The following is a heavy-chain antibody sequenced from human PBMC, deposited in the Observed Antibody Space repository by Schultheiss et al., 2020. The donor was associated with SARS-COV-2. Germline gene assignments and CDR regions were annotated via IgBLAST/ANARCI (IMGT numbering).Heavy chain of an antibody. CDR2: IYYSGST. Sequence: LRLSCAVSGGSISSGDYYWSWIRQPPGKGLEWIGYIYYSGSTNYNPSLKSRVTISVDTSKNQFSLKLSSVTAADTAVYYCARVQNYYGSGSHEDYWGQGTLVTVSS. J-gene: IGHJ4*02. D-gene: IGHD3-10*01. CDR3: ARVQNYYGSGSHEDY. V-gene: IGHV4-31*11. CDR1: GGSISSGDYY.